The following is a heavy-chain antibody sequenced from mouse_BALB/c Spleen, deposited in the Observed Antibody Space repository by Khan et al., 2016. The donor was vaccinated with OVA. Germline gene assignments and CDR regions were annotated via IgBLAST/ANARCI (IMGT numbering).Heavy chain of an antibody. Sequence: QVQLKQSGPELVKPRASVRISCKASGYTFTNYYVHWVKQRPGQGLEWIGWIYPGNVNTNYNETFKGKATLTADKSSSTAYLQLSRLTSEDSAVYCCAREGYYGNYRAWFAYWGQGTLVTVSA. CDR2: IYPGNVNT. J-gene: IGHJ3*01. CDR1: GYTFTNYY. CDR3: AREGYYGNYRAWFAY. V-gene: IGHV1S56*01. D-gene: IGHD2-1*01.